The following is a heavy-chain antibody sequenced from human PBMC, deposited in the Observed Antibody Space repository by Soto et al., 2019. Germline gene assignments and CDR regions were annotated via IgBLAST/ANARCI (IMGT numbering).Heavy chain of an antibody. Sequence: PGGSLRLSCAASGFTFSSYGMHWVRQAPGKGLEWVAVISYDGSNKYYADSVKGRFTISRDNSKNTLYLQMNSLRAEDTAVYYCASIFGPNWFDPWGQGTLVTVSS. J-gene: IGHJ5*02. V-gene: IGHV3-30*03. CDR3: ASIFGPNWFDP. CDR2: ISYDGSNK. D-gene: IGHD3-3*01. CDR1: GFTFSSYG.